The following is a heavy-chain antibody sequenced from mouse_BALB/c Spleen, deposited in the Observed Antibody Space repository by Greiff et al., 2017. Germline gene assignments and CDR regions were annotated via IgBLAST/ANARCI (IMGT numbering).Heavy chain of an antibody. CDR1: GFSFSNYW. CDR2: IRLKSNNYAT. Sequence: EVMLVESGGGLVQPGGSMKFSCVASGFSFSNYWMNWVRQSPEKGLEWVAEIRLKSNNYATHYAESVKGRFTISRDDSKSSVYLQMNNLRAEDTGIYYCTRGGIMNSFFAYWGQETLVTVAA. CDR3: TRGGIMNSFFAY. D-gene: IGHD2-3*01. J-gene: IGHJ3*01. V-gene: IGHV6-6*02.